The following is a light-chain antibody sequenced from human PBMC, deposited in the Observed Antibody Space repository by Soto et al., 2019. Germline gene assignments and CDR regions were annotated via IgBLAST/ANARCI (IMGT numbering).Light chain of an antibody. J-gene: IGKJ3*01. Sequence: IQLTQSPSSLSASVGDRVTITCRASQGLNSNLAWYQQKPGKAPKLLMYAASTLQKGVPSRFSGNGSATDFTLTISSLQPEDFATYYCQQSSNYFTFGPGTKVDI. CDR1: QGLNSN. CDR2: AAS. V-gene: IGKV1-9*01. CDR3: QQSSNYFT.